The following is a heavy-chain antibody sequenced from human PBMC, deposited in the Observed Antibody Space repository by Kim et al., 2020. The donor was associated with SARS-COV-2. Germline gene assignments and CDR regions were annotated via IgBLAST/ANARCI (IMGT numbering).Heavy chain of an antibody. CDR3: AREHRRGHDSDLDY. V-gene: IGHV1-69*13. CDR2: IIPIFGTA. D-gene: IGHD3-22*01. CDR1: GGTFSSYA. J-gene: IGHJ4*02. Sequence: SVKVSCKASGGTFSSYAISWVRQAPGQGLEWMGGIIPIFGTANYAQKFQGRVTITADESTSTAYMELSSLRSEDTAVYYCAREHRRGHDSDLDYWGQGTLVTVSS.